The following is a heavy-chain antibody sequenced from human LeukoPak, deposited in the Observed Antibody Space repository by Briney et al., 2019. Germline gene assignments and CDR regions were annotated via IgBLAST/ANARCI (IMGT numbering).Heavy chain of an antibody. D-gene: IGHD3-10*01. CDR1: GYNFTIYW. V-gene: IGHV5-51*01. Sequence: GESLKISCKGSGYNFTIYWIGWVRQMPGKGLEWMGIIYPGDSDTRYSPSFQGQVTISADKSISTAYLQWSSLKASDTAMYYCARHDNGGMVRGLIPADGLDIWGQGTTVTVSS. J-gene: IGHJ6*02. CDR2: IYPGDSDT. CDR3: ARHDNGGMVRGLIPADGLDI.